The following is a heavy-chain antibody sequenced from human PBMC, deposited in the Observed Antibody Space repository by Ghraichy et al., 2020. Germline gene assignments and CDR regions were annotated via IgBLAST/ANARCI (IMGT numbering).Heavy chain of an antibody. J-gene: IGHJ4*02. CDR3: ARVGARAAAGVIDY. D-gene: IGHD6-13*01. Sequence: SETLSLTCTVSGGSIGSSGYYWGWIRQPPGKGLEWIGSLYYGASSYYNPSLKSRVTISMYTPNNQFSLKLRSVTAADTAIYYCARVGARAAAGVIDYWGQRALVTVSS. CDR1: GGSIGSSGYY. CDR2: LYYGASS. V-gene: IGHV4-39*01.